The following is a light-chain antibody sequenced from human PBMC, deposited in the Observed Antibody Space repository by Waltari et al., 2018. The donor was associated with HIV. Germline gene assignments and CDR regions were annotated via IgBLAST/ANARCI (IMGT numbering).Light chain of an antibody. CDR3: QQYNNWPPVT. Sequence: EIVMTQSPATLSVSPGERATLSCRASQGVASDLAWYQQKPGQAPRLLIDGASTRATGIPARFSGSGSGTELTLTISSLQSEDFAVYYCQQYNNWPPVTFGPGTKVDIK. CDR1: QGVASD. V-gene: IGKV3-15*01. CDR2: GAS. J-gene: IGKJ3*01.